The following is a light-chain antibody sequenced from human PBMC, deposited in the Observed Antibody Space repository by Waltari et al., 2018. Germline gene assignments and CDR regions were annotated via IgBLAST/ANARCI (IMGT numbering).Light chain of an antibody. CDR3: QQYNSYSPT. J-gene: IGKJ1*01. CDR1: QSISSW. CDR2: KAS. V-gene: IGKV1-5*03. Sequence: DIQMTQSTSTLSASVGDRVTITCRASQSISSWLAWYQQKPGKAPKLLIYKASSLESGVPSRFSGSGSGTEFTLTISSLQPDDSAPYYCQQYNSYSPTFGQGTKVEIK.